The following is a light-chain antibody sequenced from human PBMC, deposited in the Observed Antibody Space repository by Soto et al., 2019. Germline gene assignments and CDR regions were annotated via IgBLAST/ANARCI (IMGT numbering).Light chain of an antibody. CDR1: SSDVGGYNY. CDR2: EVS. J-gene: IGLJ1*01. Sequence: QSALTQPPSASGSPGQSVTISCTGTSSDVGGYNYVSWYQQHPGKAPKLMIYEVSNRPSGVPGRFSGSKSGITASLTVSGLQAEDEADYYCSSYAGSNNWNFGTGTKLTVL. V-gene: IGLV2-8*01. CDR3: SSYAGSNNWN.